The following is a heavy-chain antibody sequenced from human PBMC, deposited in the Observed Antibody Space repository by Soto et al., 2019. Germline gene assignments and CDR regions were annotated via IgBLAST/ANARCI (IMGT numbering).Heavy chain of an antibody. CDR2: SYYNGVTSYIT. D-gene: IGHD5-12*01. J-gene: IGHJ3*01. CDR3: AREVFLRLYDSGYDYPDGAFDL. V-gene: IGHV4-59*01. Sequence: SETLSLTCTVSGGSISTFYWSWIRQPPGKALEWIGYSYYNGVTSYITNYTPSLKSRVTLSIDTTRDQFSLKLNSVTAADTAVYFCAREVFLRLYDSGYDYPDGAFDLWGQGTMVTVSS. CDR1: GGSISTFY.